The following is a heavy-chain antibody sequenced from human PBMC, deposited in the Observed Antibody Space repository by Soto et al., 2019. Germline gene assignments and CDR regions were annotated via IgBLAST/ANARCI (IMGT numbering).Heavy chain of an antibody. CDR2: LYYSDNT. D-gene: IGHD3-16*01. CDR1: GGSISPFY. Sequence: KTSETLSLTCTVSGGSISPFYWSWVRHPPGKGLEWIGYLYYSDNTNYNPSLKSRVTISVDASKNQVSLRLTSVTAADTAVDYCARVGGVADRTFDYWGQGTVVTVSS. J-gene: IGHJ4*02. CDR3: ARVGGVADRTFDY. V-gene: IGHV4-59*01.